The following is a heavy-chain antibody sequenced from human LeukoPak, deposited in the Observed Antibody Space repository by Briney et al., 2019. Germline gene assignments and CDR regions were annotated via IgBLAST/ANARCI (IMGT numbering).Heavy chain of an antibody. D-gene: IGHD3-22*01. V-gene: IGHV3-30*04. CDR3: AREFHSSGYAGTFDC. CDR1: GLPLSTFI. CDR2: ISDDGIGK. J-gene: IGHJ4*02. Sequence: GGSLRLSCAASGLPLSTFIIHWVRQAPGQGLEWVAAISDDGIGKFYADSVQGRFTISRDNSKNTLHLQIDSLRLEDTAVYHCAREFHSSGYAGTFDCWGPGTLVTVSS.